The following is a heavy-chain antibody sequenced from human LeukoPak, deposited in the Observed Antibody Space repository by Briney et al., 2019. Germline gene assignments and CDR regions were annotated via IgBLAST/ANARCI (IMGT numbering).Heavy chain of an antibody. Sequence: PGGSLRLSCAASGFALSDYWMHWVRQAPGKGLVWVSLITNDGRSTGYADSVRDRFTISRDTAKNTMYLQMNSLSAEDTAVYYCARGGVAGALDFWGQGTLVTISS. V-gene: IGHV3-74*01. J-gene: IGHJ4*02. D-gene: IGHD2-15*01. CDR1: GFALSDYW. CDR2: ITNDGRST. CDR3: ARGGVAGALDF.